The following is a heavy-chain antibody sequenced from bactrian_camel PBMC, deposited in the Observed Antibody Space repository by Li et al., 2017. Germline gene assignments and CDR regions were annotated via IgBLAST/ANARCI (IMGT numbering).Heavy chain of an antibody. CDR2: INNGGDIT. J-gene: IGHJ6*01. V-gene: IGHV3S1*01. CDR3: AARGPYCYTKLSVRDFTY. D-gene: IGHD2*01. Sequence: QVQLVESGGGLVQPGGSLRLSCAASGFTFSNYWMYWVRQAPGKGLEWVSTINNGGDITYYADSVKGRFTISRDNAKNTVYLQMESLESEDTALYYCAARGPYCYTKLSVRDFTYWGQGTQVTVS. CDR1: GFTFSNYW.